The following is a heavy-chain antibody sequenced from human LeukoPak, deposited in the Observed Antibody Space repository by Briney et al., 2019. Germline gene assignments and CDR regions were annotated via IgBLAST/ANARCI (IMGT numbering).Heavy chain of an antibody. V-gene: IGHV4-59*01. Sequence: SETLSLTCAVYGGSFSVYYWSWIRQPPGKGLEWIGYIYYSGSTNYNPSLKSRVTISVDTSKNQFSLKLSSVTAADTAVYYCARDSGSYNRYYYGMDVWGQGTTVTVSS. D-gene: IGHD1-26*01. CDR1: GGSFSVYY. CDR3: ARDSGSYNRYYYGMDV. CDR2: IYYSGST. J-gene: IGHJ6*02.